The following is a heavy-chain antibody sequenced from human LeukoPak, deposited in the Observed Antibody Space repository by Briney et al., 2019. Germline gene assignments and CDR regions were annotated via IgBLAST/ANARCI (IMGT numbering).Heavy chain of an antibody. Sequence: GGSLRLSCAASGFTVSSNYMNWVRQAPGKGLEWVAKMNEYGSEIFYVDSVKGRFTISRDNSKNSLYLQMDNLRAEDTAVYYCARPRGCGSARCNNFDYWGQGTLVTVSS. CDR2: MNEYGSEI. V-gene: IGHV3-7*01. CDR3: ARPRGCGSARCNNFDY. J-gene: IGHJ4*02. CDR1: GFTVSSNY. D-gene: IGHD2-2*01.